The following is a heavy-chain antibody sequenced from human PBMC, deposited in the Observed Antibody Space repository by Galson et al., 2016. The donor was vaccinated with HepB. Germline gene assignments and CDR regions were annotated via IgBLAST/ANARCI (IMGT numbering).Heavy chain of an antibody. CDR2: ISYDGSNK. CDR3: ARDYYGGNSVVCAY. Sequence: SLRLSCAASGFTFSSYAMYWVRRAPGKGLEWVAVISYDGSNKYYADSVKGRLTISRDNSKNTLYLQINSLRAEDTAVYYCARDYYGGNSVVCAYWDQGTLVTVSS. J-gene: IGHJ4*02. V-gene: IGHV3-30-3*01. CDR1: GFTFSSYA. D-gene: IGHD4-23*01.